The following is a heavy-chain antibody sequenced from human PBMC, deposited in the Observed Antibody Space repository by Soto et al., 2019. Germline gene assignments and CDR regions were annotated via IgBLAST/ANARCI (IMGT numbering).Heavy chain of an antibody. V-gene: IGHV4-4*02. J-gene: IGHJ4*02. CDR3: ARSEATVLDY. D-gene: IGHD4-17*01. CDR2: AHLSGRT. CDR1: GGSMSSSNW. Sequence: QVQLQESGPGLVKPLGTLSLNCTVSGGSMSSSNWWNWVRQPPGKGLEWIGEAHLSGRTNYNPSLQGSVPISVDTSKNQFSLKLRSVTAADTAVYYCARSEATVLDYWGQGTLVTVSS.